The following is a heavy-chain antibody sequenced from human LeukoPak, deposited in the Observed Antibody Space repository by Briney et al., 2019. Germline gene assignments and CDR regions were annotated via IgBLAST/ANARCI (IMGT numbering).Heavy chain of an antibody. CDR3: AKADCSSTSCYPFDY. CDR1: GFTFDDYA. D-gene: IGHD2-2*01. V-gene: IGHV3-9*01. Sequence: GGSLRLSCAASGFTFDDYAMHWVRQAPGKGLEWVSGISWNSGSIVYADSVKGRFTISRDNAKNSLYLQMNSLRAEDTALYYCAKADCSSTSCYPFDYWGQGTLVTVSS. J-gene: IGHJ4*02. CDR2: ISWNSGSI.